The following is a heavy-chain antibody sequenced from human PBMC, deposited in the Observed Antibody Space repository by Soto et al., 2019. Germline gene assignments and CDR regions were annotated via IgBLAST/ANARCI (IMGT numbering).Heavy chain of an antibody. J-gene: IGHJ4*02. CDR1: GGSFSGYY. Sequence: SETLSLTCAVYGGSFSGYYWSWIRQPPGKGLEWIGEINHSGSTNYNPSLKSRVTISVDTSKNQFSLKLSSVTAADTAVYYCASLQGYSSSWFGYWGQGTLVTVSS. D-gene: IGHD6-13*01. CDR3: ASLQGYSSSWFGY. CDR2: INHSGST. V-gene: IGHV4-34*01.